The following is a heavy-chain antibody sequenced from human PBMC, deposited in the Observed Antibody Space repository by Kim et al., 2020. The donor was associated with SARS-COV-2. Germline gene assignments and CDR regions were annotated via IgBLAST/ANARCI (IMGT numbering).Heavy chain of an antibody. CDR2: IRGSGPST. CDR3: AKSYRVGATYNFDY. Sequence: GGSLRLSCAASGFTFSNYDMNWVRQAPGKGLEWVSGIRGSGPSTFYANSVKDRFTISRDDSRSTLFLQMNSLRAEDTAVYYCAKSYRVGATYNFDYWGQGTLVTVSS. CDR1: GFTFSNYD. V-gene: IGHV3-23*01. D-gene: IGHD1-26*01. J-gene: IGHJ4*02.